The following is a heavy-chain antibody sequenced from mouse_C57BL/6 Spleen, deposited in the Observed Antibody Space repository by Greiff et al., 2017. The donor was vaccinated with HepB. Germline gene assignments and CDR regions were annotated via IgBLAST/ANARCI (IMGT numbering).Heavy chain of an antibody. CDR2: IYPGSGST. Sequence: QVQLKQPGAELVKPGASVKMSCKASGYTFTSYWITWVKQRPGQGLEWIGDIYPGSGSTNYNEKFKSKATLTVDTSSSTAYMQLSSLTSEDSAVYDCASSLADGGYFDYWGQGTTLTVSS. CDR3: ASSLADGGYFDY. D-gene: IGHD2-3*01. J-gene: IGHJ2*01. V-gene: IGHV1-55*01. CDR1: GYTFTSYW.